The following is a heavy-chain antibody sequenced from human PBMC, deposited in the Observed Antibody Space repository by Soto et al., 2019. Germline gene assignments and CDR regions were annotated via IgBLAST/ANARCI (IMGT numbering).Heavy chain of an antibody. CDR3: AFFFHDSDGNYHYF. D-gene: IGHD2-15*01. CDR2: ISSSSSYI. V-gene: IGHV3-21*01. CDR1: GFTFSSYS. Sequence: GGSLRLSCAASGFTFSSYSMNWVRQAPGKGLEWVSSISSSSSYIYYADSVKGRFTISRDNAKNSLYLQMNSLRAEDTAVYYCAFFFHDSDGNYHYFCGQRTLVTVSS. J-gene: IGHJ4*02.